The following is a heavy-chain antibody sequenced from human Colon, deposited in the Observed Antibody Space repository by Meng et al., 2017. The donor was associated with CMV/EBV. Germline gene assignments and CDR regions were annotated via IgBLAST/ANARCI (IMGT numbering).Heavy chain of an antibody. Sequence: GESLKISCAASGFNVATNYINWVRQAPGKGLEWVSVITGSGKTHYADSVKGRFTISRDTSRNTVNLEMNNLRGEDAAVYYCAREPGHCSSTSCYTEGYYFVTWGQGTMVTVSS. CDR3: AREPGHCSSTSCYTEGYYFVT. CDR2: ITGSGKT. J-gene: IGHJ4*02. V-gene: IGHV3-66*03. D-gene: IGHD2-2*02. CDR1: GFNVATNY.